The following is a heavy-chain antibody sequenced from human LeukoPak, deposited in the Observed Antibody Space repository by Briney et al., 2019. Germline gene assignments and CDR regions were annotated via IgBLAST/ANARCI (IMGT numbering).Heavy chain of an antibody. D-gene: IGHD3-3*01. CDR3: ARHLSGVVDY. Sequence: SETLSLNCTVSGGSISSSSHNWRWIRQPPGKGLVWIGTLSYTGSTYYHPSLKSRLTISVDASKNQFSLKLTSVTAADTAVYYCARHLSGVVDYWGQGTLVTVSS. CDR1: GGSISSSSHN. CDR2: LSYTGST. V-gene: IGHV4-39*01. J-gene: IGHJ4*02.